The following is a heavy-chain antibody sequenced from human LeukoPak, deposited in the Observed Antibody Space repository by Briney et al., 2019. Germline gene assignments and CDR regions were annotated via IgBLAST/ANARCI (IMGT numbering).Heavy chain of an antibody. Sequence: PGGSLRLSCAASGFTFSSYGMSWVRQAPGKGLEWVSTISGSAYNTYYADSVKGRFTIPRDNSANTLYLQMSSLRAEDTALYYCAKHSGSYFIYYVDSWGQGTLVTVSS. CDR1: GFTFSSYG. CDR2: ISGSAYNT. CDR3: AKHSGSYFIYYVDS. J-gene: IGHJ4*02. D-gene: IGHD1-26*01. V-gene: IGHV3-23*01.